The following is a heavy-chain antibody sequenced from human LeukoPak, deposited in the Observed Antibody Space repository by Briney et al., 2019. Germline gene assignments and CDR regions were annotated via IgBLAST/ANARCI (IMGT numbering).Heavy chain of an antibody. CDR1: GGSISSYY. CDR3: ARDPRGGTSRDNWFDP. J-gene: IGHJ5*02. V-gene: IGHV4-59*01. CDR2: IYYSGST. Sequence: SETLSLTCTVSGGSISSYYWSWIRQPPGKGLEWIGFIYYSGSTNYNPSLKSRVTISVDTSKNQFSLKLNSVTAADTAVYYCARDPRGGTSRDNWFDPWGQGTLVTVSS. D-gene: IGHD1-1*01.